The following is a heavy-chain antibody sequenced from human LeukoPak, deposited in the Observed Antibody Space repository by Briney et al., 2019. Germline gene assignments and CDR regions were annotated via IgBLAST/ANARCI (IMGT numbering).Heavy chain of an antibody. CDR2: IYYSGST. D-gene: IGHD3-3*01. CDR1: GGSISSSSYY. Sequence: SETLSLACTVSGGSISSSSYYWGWIRQPPGKGLEWIGSIYYSGSTYYNPSLKSRVTISVDTSKNQFSLKLSSVTAADTAVYYCARERAMEEGWFDPWGQGTLVTVSS. V-gene: IGHV4-39*07. J-gene: IGHJ5*02. CDR3: ARERAMEEGWFDP.